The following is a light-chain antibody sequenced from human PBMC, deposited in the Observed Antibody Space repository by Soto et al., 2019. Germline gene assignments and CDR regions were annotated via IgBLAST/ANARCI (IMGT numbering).Light chain of an antibody. V-gene: IGKV3-20*01. CDR3: QQYGSSLLYT. Sequence: IVLTQSPGTLSLSPGERATLSCRASQSVNSSYLAWYQQKPGQAPRLLIYETSNRATGIPDRFSGSGSGADFTLTISRLEPEDFAVYYCQQYGSSLLYTFGQGTKLEIK. CDR1: QSVNSSY. CDR2: ETS. J-gene: IGKJ2*01.